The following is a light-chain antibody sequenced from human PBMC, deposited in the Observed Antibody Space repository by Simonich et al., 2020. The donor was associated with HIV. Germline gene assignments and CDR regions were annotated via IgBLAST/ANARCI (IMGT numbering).Light chain of an antibody. CDR2: SAS. CDR1: QGISSS. J-gene: IGKJ3*01. V-gene: IGKV1-12*01. Sequence: DIQMTQSPSSVSASVGDRVTITCRASQGISSSLAWYKQKPGKAPNLLIYSASTLQSGVPSRFSGSGSGTDFTLTISSLQPEDVATYHCQQANSFPFTFGPGTKVDIK. CDR3: QQANSFPFT.